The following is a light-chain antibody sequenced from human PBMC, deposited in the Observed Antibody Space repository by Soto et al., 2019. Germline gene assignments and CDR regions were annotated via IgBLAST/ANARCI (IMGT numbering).Light chain of an antibody. CDR3: QRYGTSPPWT. J-gene: IGKJ1*01. Sequence: EVVLTQSPGTLSLSAGERATLSCRASQSFGSSSLGWYQQKPGQAPRLLIYGASTRATGIPDRFSGSGPGADFTLSISRLAPEESAVYYCQRYGTSPPWTVGPGTKVEI. CDR1: QSFGSSS. V-gene: IGKV3-20*01. CDR2: GAS.